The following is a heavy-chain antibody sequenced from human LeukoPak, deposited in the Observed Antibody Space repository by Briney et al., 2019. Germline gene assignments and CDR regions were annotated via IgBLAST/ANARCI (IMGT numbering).Heavy chain of an antibody. CDR2: SRSKAYGGTT. CDR3: TRDGYYDYVWGSYVH. D-gene: IGHD3-16*01. Sequence: GGSLRLSCTASGFTFGDYAMSWVRQAPGKGLEWVGFSRSKAYGGTTEYAASVKGRFTISRDDSKSIAYLQMNSLKTEDTAVYYCTRDGYYDYVWGSYVHWGQGTLVTVSS. J-gene: IGHJ4*02. CDR1: GFTFGDYA. V-gene: IGHV3-49*04.